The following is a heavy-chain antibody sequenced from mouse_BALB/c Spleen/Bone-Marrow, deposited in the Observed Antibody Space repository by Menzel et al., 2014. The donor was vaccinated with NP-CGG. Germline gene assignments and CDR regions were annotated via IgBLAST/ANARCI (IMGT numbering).Heavy chain of an antibody. D-gene: IGHD2-2*01. CDR3: ARGGWLRDAMDY. V-gene: IGHV1S56*01. CDR1: GYTFTSYY. J-gene: IGHJ4*01. Sequence: VQLQQSGPELVKPGASVRISCKASGYTFTSYYIHWVKQRPGQGLEWIGWIYPGNVNTKYNEKFKGKATLTADKSSSPAYMQLSSLTSEDSAVYFCARGGWLRDAMDYWGQGTSVTVSS. CDR2: IYPGNVNT.